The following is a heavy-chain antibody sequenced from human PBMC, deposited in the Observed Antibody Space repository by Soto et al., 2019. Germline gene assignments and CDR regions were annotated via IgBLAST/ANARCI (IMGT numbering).Heavy chain of an antibody. CDR2: INAGNGNT. CDR1: GYTFTSYA. V-gene: IGHV1-3*01. J-gene: IGHJ3*02. Sequence: ASVKVSCKASGYTFTSYAMHWVRQATGQRLEWMGWINAGNGNTKYSQKFQGRVTITRDTSASTAYMELSSLRSEDTAVYYCASILWWPGAFDIWGQGTMVTVSS. D-gene: IGHD2-21*01. CDR3: ASILWWPGAFDI.